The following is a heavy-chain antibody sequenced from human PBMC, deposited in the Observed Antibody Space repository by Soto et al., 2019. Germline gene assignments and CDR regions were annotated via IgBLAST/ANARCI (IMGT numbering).Heavy chain of an antibody. D-gene: IGHD3-22*01. V-gene: IGHV5-51*01. Sequence: GESLKISCKISGCRFSSFWIAWVRQKPGKGLEWMGIIYPGDATTIYSPSFQGQVTISADKSISTAYLQWSSLKASDTAMYYCARHKFIYYDSSGYTYDDMDSWGQGPTVTVS. CDR3: ARHKFIYYDSSGYTYDDMDS. CDR2: IYPGDATT. J-gene: IGHJ6*02. CDR1: GCRFSSFW.